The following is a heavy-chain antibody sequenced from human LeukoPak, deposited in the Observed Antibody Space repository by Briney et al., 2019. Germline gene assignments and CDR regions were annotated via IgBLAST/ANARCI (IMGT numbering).Heavy chain of an antibody. CDR2: ISGSGGST. V-gene: IGHV3-23*01. J-gene: IGHJ3*02. Sequence: GGSLRLSCAASGFTLSSYAMSWVRQAPGKGLEWVSAISGSGGSTYYADSVKGRFTISRDNSKNTLYLQMNSLRAEDTAVYYCARDLRGWYGNDAFDIWGQGTMVTVSS. CDR3: ARDLRGWYGNDAFDI. CDR1: GFTLSSYA. D-gene: IGHD6-19*01.